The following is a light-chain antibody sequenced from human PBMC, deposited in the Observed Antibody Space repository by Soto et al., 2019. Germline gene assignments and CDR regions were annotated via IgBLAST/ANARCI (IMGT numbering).Light chain of an antibody. V-gene: IGKV3-20*01. Sequence: EIVLTQSPDTLSLSPGARATLSCRATQIANNTDLAWYKHKPGQAPRLLIYEASSWADGIPDKFSGSGSGTDFTFTINRLEPDDFAVYYCQQYARSPYTFGQGTKLEI. J-gene: IGKJ2*01. CDR1: QIANNTD. CDR3: QQYARSPYT. CDR2: EAS.